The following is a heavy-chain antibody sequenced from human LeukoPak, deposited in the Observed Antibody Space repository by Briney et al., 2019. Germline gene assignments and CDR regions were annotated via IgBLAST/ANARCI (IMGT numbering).Heavy chain of an antibody. V-gene: IGHV4-38-2*02. Sequence: PSETLSLTCTVSGYSISSGYYWGWIRQPPGKGLEWIGSIYHSGSTDYNPSLKSRVTISVDTSKNQFSLKLSSVTAADTAVYYCARQWSGYSYSSDWFDPWGQGTLVTVSS. CDR3: ARQWSGYSYSSDWFDP. CDR2: IYHSGST. D-gene: IGHD5-18*01. J-gene: IGHJ5*02. CDR1: GYSISSGYY.